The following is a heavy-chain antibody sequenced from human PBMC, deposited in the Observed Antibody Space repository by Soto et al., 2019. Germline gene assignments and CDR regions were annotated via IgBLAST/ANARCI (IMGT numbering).Heavy chain of an antibody. CDR3: AKSYREGSGSHGYTDV. J-gene: IGHJ6*03. D-gene: IGHD3-16*02. CDR1: GFTFSNYG. V-gene: IGHV3-23*01. CDR2: ISGSGGST. Sequence: EVQLLESGGGMEQPGGSLRLSCAASGFTFSNYGMTWVRQAPGKGLEWFSGISGSGGSTYYADPVKGRFTISRDNSKGTVYLQMNSLRAEDTAVYYCAKSYREGSGSHGYTDVWGTGTTVTVSS.